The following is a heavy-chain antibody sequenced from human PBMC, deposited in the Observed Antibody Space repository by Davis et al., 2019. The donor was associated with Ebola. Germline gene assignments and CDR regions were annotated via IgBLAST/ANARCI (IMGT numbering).Heavy chain of an antibody. CDR1: GFTFSSYG. V-gene: IGHV3-30*03. CDR2: ISYDGDNS. J-gene: IGHJ6*02. CDR3: AGSLHPYENYYYYYGMDV. Sequence: GGSLRLSCAASGFTFSSYGMHWVRQAPGKGLEWVAVISYDGDNSYYADSVKGRFTISRENSKNTVYLQMNSLRSEDTAVYYCAGSLHPYENYYYYYGMDVWGQGTTVTVSS. D-gene: IGHD5-12*01.